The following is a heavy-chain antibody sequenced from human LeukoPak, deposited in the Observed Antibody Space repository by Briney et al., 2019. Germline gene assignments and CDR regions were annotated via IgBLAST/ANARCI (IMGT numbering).Heavy chain of an antibody. J-gene: IGHJ4*02. CDR2: MNPNSGNT. V-gene: IGHV1-8*01. D-gene: IGHD6-13*01. Sequence: ASVKVSCKASGYTFTSYDINWVRQATGQGLEWMGWMNPNSGNTGYAQKFQGRVTMTRNTSISTAYMELSSLRSDDTAVYYCARRRSSWRSNGYWGQGTLVTVSS. CDR1: GYTFTSYD. CDR3: ARRRSSWRSNGY.